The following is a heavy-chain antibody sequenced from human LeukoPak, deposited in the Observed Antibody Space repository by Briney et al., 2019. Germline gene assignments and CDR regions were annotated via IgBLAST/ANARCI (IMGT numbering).Heavy chain of an antibody. CDR2: ISWNSGSI. CDR1: GFTFDDYA. D-gene: IGHD6-19*01. Sequence: PGGSLRLSCAASGFTFDDYAMHWVRQAPGKGLEWVSGISWNSGSIGYADSVKGHFTISRDNSKSTVYLQMNSLRAEDTAVYYCAKTRSQQWLANDCWGQGTLVTVSS. J-gene: IGHJ4*02. V-gene: IGHV3-9*01. CDR3: AKTRSQQWLANDC.